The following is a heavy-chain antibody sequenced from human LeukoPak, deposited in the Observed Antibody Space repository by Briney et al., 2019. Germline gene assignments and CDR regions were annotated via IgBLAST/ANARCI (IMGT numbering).Heavy chain of an antibody. J-gene: IGHJ3*02. CDR1: GDSVSSNSAA. Sequence: SQTLSLTCAISGDSVSSNSAAWNWIRQSPSRGLEWLGGTYCRSKWYYDYALSVKSRITINPDTSKNQFSLQLNSVTPEDTAVYYCARVGGLAAAGIFGAFDIWGQGTMVTVSS. CDR3: ARVGGLAAAGIFGAFDI. V-gene: IGHV6-1*01. CDR2: TYCRSKWYY. D-gene: IGHD6-13*01.